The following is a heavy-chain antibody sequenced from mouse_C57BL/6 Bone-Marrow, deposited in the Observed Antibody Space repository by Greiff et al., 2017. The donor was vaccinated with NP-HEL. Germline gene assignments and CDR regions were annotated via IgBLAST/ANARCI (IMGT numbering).Heavy chain of an antibody. D-gene: IGHD3-3*01. CDR2: IDPSDSET. Sequence: QVHVKQPGAELVRPGSSVKLSCKASGYTFTSYWMHWVKQRPIQGLEWIGNIDPSDSETHYNQKFKDKATLTVDKSSSTAYMQLSSLTSEDSAVYYCARRAGRAWFAYWGQGTLVTVSA. CDR3: ARRAGRAWFAY. V-gene: IGHV1-52*01. J-gene: IGHJ3*01. CDR1: GYTFTSYW.